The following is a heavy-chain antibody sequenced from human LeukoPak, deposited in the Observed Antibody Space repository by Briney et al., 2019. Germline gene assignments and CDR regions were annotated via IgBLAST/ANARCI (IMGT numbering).Heavy chain of an antibody. J-gene: IGHJ4*02. CDR2: IIPIFGTA. Sequence: SVTVSCKASGGTFSSYAISWVRQAPGQGLEWMGGIIPIFGTANYAQKFQGRVTITADESTSTAYMELSSLRSEDTAVSYCARDRPGSLPFDYWGQGTLVTVSS. CDR3: ARDRPGSLPFDY. V-gene: IGHV1-69*13. CDR1: GGTFSSYA. D-gene: IGHD1-26*01.